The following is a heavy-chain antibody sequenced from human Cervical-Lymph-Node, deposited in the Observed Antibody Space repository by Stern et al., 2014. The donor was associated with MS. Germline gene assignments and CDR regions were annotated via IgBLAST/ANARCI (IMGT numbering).Heavy chain of an antibody. Sequence: QVQLMQSGAEVKKPGASVKVSCKASGYIFTDYYIHWVRQAPGQGPEWMGWINPNTGGTNFAQKFQGWVTVTRDTSITTAYMELSRLKSDDTAIYYCARDNRNYYYGMDVWGQGTTVTVSS. CDR3: ARDNRNYYYGMDV. J-gene: IGHJ6*02. CDR1: GYIFTDYY. V-gene: IGHV1-2*04. CDR2: INPNTGGT.